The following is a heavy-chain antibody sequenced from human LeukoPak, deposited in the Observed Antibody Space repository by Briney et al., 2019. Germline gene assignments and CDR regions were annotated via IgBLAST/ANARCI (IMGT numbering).Heavy chain of an antibody. Sequence: GGSLRLSCAASGFTFSSYSMNWVRQAPGKGLEWVSSISSSSSYIYYADSVKGRFTISRDNAKNSLYLQMNSPRAEDTAVYYCARGNTAMVTRRVYYYYYMDVWGKGTTVTVSS. D-gene: IGHD5-18*01. CDR2: ISSSSSYI. CDR3: ARGNTAMVTRRVYYYYYMDV. CDR1: GFTFSSYS. V-gene: IGHV3-21*01. J-gene: IGHJ6*03.